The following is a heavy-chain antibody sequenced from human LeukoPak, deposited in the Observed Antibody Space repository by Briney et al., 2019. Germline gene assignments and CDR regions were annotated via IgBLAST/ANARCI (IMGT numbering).Heavy chain of an antibody. CDR3: AKRGVVIRVILVGFHKEAYYFDS. CDR2: IKTDGSEK. J-gene: IGHJ4*02. Sequence: PGGSLRLSCAASGFSISSDWMCWVRQAPGTGLEWVANIKTDGSEKQCVDSVKGRFTISRDNPKNTLYLQMNSLRAEDTAIYFCAKRGVVIRVILVGFHKEAYYFDSWGQGALVTVSS. D-gene: IGHD3-22*01. CDR1: GFSISSDW. V-gene: IGHV3-7*03.